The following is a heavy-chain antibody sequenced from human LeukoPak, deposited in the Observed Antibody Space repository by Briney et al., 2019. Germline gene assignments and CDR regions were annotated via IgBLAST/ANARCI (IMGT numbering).Heavy chain of an antibody. J-gene: IGHJ5*02. CDR2: INHGGST. CDR1: GGSFSGYY. CDR3: AGSTTVTTSGGST. V-gene: IGHV4-34*01. Sequence: SETLSLTCAVYGGSFSGYYWSWIRQPPGKGLEWIWEINHGGSTNYNPSLKSRVTISVDTSKTQFSLKLSSVTAADTAVYYCAGSTTVTTSGGSTWGQGTLVTVSS. D-gene: IGHD4-17*01.